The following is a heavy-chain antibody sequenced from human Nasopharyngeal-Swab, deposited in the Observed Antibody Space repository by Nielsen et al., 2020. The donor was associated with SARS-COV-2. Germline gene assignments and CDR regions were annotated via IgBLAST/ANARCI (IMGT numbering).Heavy chain of an antibody. V-gene: IGHV4-4*08. J-gene: IGHJ6*02. Sequence: WLRQPPGKGLEWIAHIYTSGSTNYNPSLKSGITISEDTSKNNFPQKVSSVTAADTAIYNCAKSRDGYNSKGMDVWGQGTTVTVSS. CDR3: AKSRDGYNSKGMDV. CDR2: IYTSGST. D-gene: IGHD5-24*01.